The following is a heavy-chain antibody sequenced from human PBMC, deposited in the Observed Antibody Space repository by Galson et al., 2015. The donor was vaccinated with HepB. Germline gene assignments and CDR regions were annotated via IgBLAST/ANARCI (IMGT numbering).Heavy chain of an antibody. J-gene: IGHJ4*02. CDR1: GFTFSSCW. D-gene: IGHD3-16*02. CDR3: ARLVWGNYRYFDY. V-gene: IGHV3-7*03. Sequence: SLRLSCAVSGFTFSSCWMSWVRQAPGEGLEWVANVKQDGSEKYYVDSVKGRFTISRDNAKNSLYLQMNSLRAEDTAVYYCARLVWGNYRYFDYWGQGTLVTVSS. CDR2: VKQDGSEK.